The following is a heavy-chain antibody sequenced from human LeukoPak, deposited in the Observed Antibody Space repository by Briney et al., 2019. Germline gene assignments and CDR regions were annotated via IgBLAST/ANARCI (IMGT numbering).Heavy chain of an antibody. CDR1: GGSISSGGYY. V-gene: IGHV4-31*03. Sequence: SQTLSLTCTVSGGSISSGGYYWSWIRQHPGKGLEWIGYIYYSGSTYYNPSLKSRVTISVDTSKNQFSLKLNSVTAADTAVYYCAKQIYGTTGYPLRDWGQGTLVTVSS. D-gene: IGHD3-22*01. CDR2: IYYSGST. CDR3: AKQIYGTTGYPLRD. J-gene: IGHJ4*02.